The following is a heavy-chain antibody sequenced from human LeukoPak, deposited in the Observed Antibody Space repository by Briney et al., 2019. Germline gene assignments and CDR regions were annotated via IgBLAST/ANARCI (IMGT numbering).Heavy chain of an antibody. Sequence: SGTLSLTCAVYGGSFSGYYWSWIRQPPGKGLEWIGEINHSGSTNYNPSLKSRVTISVDTSKNQFSLKLSSVTAADTAVYYCARAVTMVRGVSLAYYFDYWGQGTLVTVSS. CDR2: INHSGST. CDR3: ARAVTMVRGVSLAYYFDY. J-gene: IGHJ4*02. V-gene: IGHV4-34*01. CDR1: GGSFSGYY. D-gene: IGHD3-10*01.